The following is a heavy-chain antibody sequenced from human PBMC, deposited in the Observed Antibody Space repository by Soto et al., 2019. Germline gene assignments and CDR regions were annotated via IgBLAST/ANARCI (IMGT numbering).Heavy chain of an antibody. CDR2: ISSSGSTI. J-gene: IGHJ4*02. Sequence: GGSLRLSCAASGFTFSDYYMSCIRQAPGKGLEWVSYISSSGSTIYYADSVKGRFTISRDNAKNSLYLQMNSLRAEDTAVYYCARVPLGWYSTYYFDYWGQETLVTVSS. V-gene: IGHV3-11*01. D-gene: IGHD6-19*01. CDR3: ARVPLGWYSTYYFDY. CDR1: GFTFSDYY.